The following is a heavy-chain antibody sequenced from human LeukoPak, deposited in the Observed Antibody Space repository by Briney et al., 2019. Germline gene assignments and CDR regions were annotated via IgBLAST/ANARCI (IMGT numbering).Heavy chain of an antibody. J-gene: IGHJ4*02. Sequence: GASLKISCKGSGYSFTSYWIGWVRQMPGKGLEWRGMIYPGDSDTRYSPSFQGQVTISADKSISTAYLQWSSLKASDTAMYYCARRRILTGYYAFDYWGQGTLVTVSS. CDR2: IYPGDSDT. V-gene: IGHV5-51*01. CDR3: ARRRILTGYYAFDY. CDR1: GYSFTSYW. D-gene: IGHD3-9*01.